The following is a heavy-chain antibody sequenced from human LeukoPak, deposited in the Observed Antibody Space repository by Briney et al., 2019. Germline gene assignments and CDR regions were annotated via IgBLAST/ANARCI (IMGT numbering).Heavy chain of an antibody. CDR3: AKDGGSDPDAFDI. CDR2: ISGSGGST. CDR1: GFTFSSYG. V-gene: IGHV3-23*01. D-gene: IGHD2-15*01. J-gene: IGHJ3*02. Sequence: GGSLRLSCAASGFTFSSYGMSWVRQAPGKGLEWVSAISGSGGSTYYADSVKGRFTISRDNSKNTLYLQMNSLRAEDTAVYYCAKDGGSDPDAFDIWGQGTMVTVSS.